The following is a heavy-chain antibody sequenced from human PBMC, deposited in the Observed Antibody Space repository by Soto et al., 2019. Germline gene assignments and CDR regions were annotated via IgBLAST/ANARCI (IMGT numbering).Heavy chain of an antibody. J-gene: IGHJ4*02. V-gene: IGHV3-23*01. CDR3: AKALSDWNFDY. D-gene: IGHD6-19*01. CDR2: ISAGAAGT. CDR1: GFTFSTYA. Sequence: SLRLSCAPSGFTFSTYAMSWVRQAPGKGLEWVSAISAGAAGTYYADSVKGRFTISRDNSKNTLYLQMDSLRAEDTAVYYCAKALSDWNFDYWGQGTLVTVSS.